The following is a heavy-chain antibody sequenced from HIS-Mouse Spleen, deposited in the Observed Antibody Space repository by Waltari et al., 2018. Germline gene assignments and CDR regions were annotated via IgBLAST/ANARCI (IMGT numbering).Heavy chain of an antibody. J-gene: IGHJ2*01. CDR3: AREIPYSSSWYDWYFDL. CDR2: IYYSGST. V-gene: IGHV4-39*07. Sequence: QLQLQESGPGLVKPSATLSLTCTVSGGSLSSSSYYWGWNRQPPGKGLEWIGSIYYSGSTYYNPSLKSRVTISVDTSKNQFSLKLSSVTAADTAVYYCAREIPYSSSWYDWYFDLWGRGTLVTVSS. D-gene: IGHD6-13*01. CDR1: GGSLSSSSYY.